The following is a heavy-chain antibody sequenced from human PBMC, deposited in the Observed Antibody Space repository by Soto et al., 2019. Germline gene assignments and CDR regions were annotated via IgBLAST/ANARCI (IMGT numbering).Heavy chain of an antibody. CDR1: GFTFSTYA. V-gene: IGHV3-23*01. Sequence: EVQLLESGGGLVQPGGSLRLCCAASGFTFSTYAMSWARQAPGKGLEWVAGIDDSGVSTYYADSVKGRLTISRDNSKNTLYLQMGSLRVEDTAVYYCVKGQSSSWSQTGGMDVWGQGTTVTVSS. CDR2: IDDSGVST. CDR3: VKGQSSSWSQTGGMDV. D-gene: IGHD2-2*01. J-gene: IGHJ6*02.